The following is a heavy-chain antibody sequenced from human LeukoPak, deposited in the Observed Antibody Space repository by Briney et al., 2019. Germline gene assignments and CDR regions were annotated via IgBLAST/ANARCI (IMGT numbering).Heavy chain of an antibody. CDR3: AKNPFEDDFWRGYFSNWFDP. Sequence: GGSLRLSCAASGFTFSSYAMSWVRQAPGKGLEWVSAISGSGGSTYYADSVKGRFTISRDNSKNTLYLQMNSLRAEDTAVYYCAKNPFEDDFWRGYFSNWFDPWGQGTLVTVSS. CDR2: ISGSGGST. V-gene: IGHV3-23*01. CDR1: GFTFSSYA. J-gene: IGHJ5*02. D-gene: IGHD3-3*01.